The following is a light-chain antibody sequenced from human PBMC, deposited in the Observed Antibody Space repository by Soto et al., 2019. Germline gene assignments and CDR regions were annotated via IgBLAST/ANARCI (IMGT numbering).Light chain of an antibody. Sequence: QSALTQPASVSGSPGQSITISCTESSSDVGEYKYVSWYQQHPGTAPRLIIYDVGNRPSGVSNRFSGSKSGSTASLTISGLQAEDEADYYCSAYTTSIALYVLGAGTRSPS. CDR1: SSDVGEYKY. CDR3: SAYTTSIALYV. J-gene: IGLJ1*01. V-gene: IGLV2-14*03. CDR2: DVG.